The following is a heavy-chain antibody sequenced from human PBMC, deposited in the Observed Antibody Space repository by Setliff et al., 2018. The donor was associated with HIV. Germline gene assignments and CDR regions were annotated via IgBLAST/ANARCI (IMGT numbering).Heavy chain of an antibody. J-gene: IGHJ4*02. CDR3: ARDREYYYDNSGSPSFDY. CDR1: GGTFSSYA. Sequence: SVKVSCKASGGTFSSYAINWVRQAPGQGFEWMGGIIPILGIANYAQKFQGRVTITADKSTSTAYMELSSLRSEGTAVYYCARDREYYYDNSGSPSFDYWGQGTLVTVSS. D-gene: IGHD3-22*01. V-gene: IGHV1-69*10. CDR2: IIPILGIA.